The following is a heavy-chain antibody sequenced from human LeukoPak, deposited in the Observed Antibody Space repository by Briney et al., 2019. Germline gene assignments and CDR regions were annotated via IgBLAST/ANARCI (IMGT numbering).Heavy chain of an antibody. Sequence: PGGPWSSSCAAPGFPSSSTSMTWSRQPPGKGRKGVAVLYRGGRIFYADSVKGRFAISRDNSKNTLYLQMNTLTAEDTAVYYCARHYGGNSAWYFDLWGRGALVTVSS. CDR2: LYRGGRI. J-gene: IGHJ2*01. D-gene: IGHD4-23*01. CDR3: ARHYGGNSAWYFDL. V-gene: IGHV3-53*01. CDR1: GFPSSSTS.